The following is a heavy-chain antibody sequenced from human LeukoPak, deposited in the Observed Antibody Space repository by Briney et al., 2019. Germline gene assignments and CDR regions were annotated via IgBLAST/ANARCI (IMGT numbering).Heavy chain of an antibody. D-gene: IGHD1-26*01. CDR1: GFTFDDYG. J-gene: IGHJ4*02. CDR3: ARVPRVGARGAPYYFDY. V-gene: IGHV3-20*04. CDR2: INWNGGST. Sequence: RPGGSLRLSCAASGFTFDDYGMSWVRQAPGKGLEWVSGINWNGGSTGYADSVKGRFTISRDNAKNSLYLQMNSLRAEDTALYYCARVPRVGARGAPYYFDYWGQGTLVTVSS.